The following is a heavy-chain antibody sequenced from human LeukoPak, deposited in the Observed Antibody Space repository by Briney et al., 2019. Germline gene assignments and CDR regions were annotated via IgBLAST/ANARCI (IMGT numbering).Heavy chain of an antibody. J-gene: IGHJ6*03. V-gene: IGHV1-69*06. CDR3: ARDPGSLGYYYYMDV. CDR2: IIPIFGTA. Sequence: RASVTVSCKASGGTFSSYAISWVRQAPGQGLEWMGGIIPIFGTANYAQKFQGRVTITADKSTSTAYMELSRLRSDDTAVYYCARDPGSLGYYYYMDVWGKRTTVTVSS. CDR1: GGTFSSYA. D-gene: IGHD3-10*01.